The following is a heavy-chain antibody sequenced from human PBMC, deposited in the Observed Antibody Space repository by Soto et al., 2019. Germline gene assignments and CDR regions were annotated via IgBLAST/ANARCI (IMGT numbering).Heavy chain of an antibody. Sequence: QVQLVQSGAEVKKPGSSVKVSCKASGGTFSSYTISWVRQAPGQGLEWMGRIIPILGIANYAQKFQGRVTITADKSTSTAYMERSSLRSEDTAVYYCARGGDIVVVPAAIDYYYGMDVWGQGTTVTVSS. CDR3: ARGGDIVVVPAAIDYYYGMDV. J-gene: IGHJ6*02. V-gene: IGHV1-69*02. D-gene: IGHD2-2*01. CDR2: IIPILGIA. CDR1: GGTFSSYT.